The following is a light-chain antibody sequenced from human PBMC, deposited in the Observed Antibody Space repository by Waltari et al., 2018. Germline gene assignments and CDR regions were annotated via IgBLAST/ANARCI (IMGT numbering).Light chain of an antibody. CDR1: QSVLYRSDNKNL. V-gene: IGKV4-1*01. J-gene: IGKJ5*01. Sequence: DIVMTQSPDSLAVSLGERATINCKSSQSVLYRSDNKNLLGWYQQKPGLPPKLLIYWASTREAGVPDRFSGSGSGTDFTLTISSLQAEDVAVYYCQQYYSSPVTFGQGTRLEIK. CDR3: QQYYSSPVT. CDR2: WAS.